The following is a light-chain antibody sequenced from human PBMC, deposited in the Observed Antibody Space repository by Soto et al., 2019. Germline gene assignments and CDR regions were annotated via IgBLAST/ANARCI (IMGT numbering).Light chain of an antibody. CDR3: QQYNSYST. V-gene: IGKV1-5*03. J-gene: IGKJ1*01. CDR1: QSISSW. Sequence: DIQMTRSTSTMSASLRDRVTFTCRASQSISSWLAWYQQKPGKAPKLLIYKASSLESGVPSRFSGSGSGTEFTLTISSLQPDDFANYYCQQYNSYSTFGQGTKVDIK. CDR2: KAS.